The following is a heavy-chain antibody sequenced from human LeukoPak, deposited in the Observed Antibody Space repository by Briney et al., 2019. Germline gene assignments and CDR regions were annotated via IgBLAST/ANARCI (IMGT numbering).Heavy chain of an antibody. V-gene: IGHV4-59*01. D-gene: IGHD3-22*01. CDR2: IYYSGST. J-gene: IGHJ6*03. CDR3: ARFFFDSSGYYAWGYYMDV. Sequence: SETLSLTCTVSGGSISSYYWSWIRQPPGKGLEWIGYIYYSGSTNYNPSLKSRVTISVDTSKNQFSLKLSSVTAADTAVYYCARFFFDSSGYYAWGYYMDVWGKGTTATVSS. CDR1: GGSISSYY.